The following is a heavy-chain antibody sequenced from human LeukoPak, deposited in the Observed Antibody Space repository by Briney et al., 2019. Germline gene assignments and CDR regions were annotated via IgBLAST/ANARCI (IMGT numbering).Heavy chain of an antibody. CDR1: GYTFTSYG. J-gene: IGHJ6*03. CDR2: INPNSGGP. CDR3: ARVGYCTHGVCYSMDV. V-gene: IGHV1-2*02. D-gene: IGHD2-8*01. Sequence: GASVRVSCKASGYTFTSYGISWVRQAPGQGLEWMGWINPNSGGPNYAQKFQGRVTMTRDTSISTAYMELSRLRSDDTAVYYCARVGYCTHGVCYSMDVWGKGTTVTVSS.